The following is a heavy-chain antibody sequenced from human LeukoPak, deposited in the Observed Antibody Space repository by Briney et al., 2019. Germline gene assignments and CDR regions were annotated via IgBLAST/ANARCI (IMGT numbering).Heavy chain of an antibody. J-gene: IGHJ3*02. CDR1: GFTFCSHA. V-gene: IGHV3-15*01. CDR3: TTAPRGYCSGGSCSYAFDI. D-gene: IGHD2-15*01. CDR2: IKSKSDGGTT. Sequence: GGSLRLSCAASGFTFCSHAVSWVPQAPGKGLVGVGRIKSKSDGGTTDYAAPVKGRFTISRDDSKNTLYLQMNSLKTEDTAVYYCTTAPRGYCSGGSCSYAFDIWGQGTMVTVSS.